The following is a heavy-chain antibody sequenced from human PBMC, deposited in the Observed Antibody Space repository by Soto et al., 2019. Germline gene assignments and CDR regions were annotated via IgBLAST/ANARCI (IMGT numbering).Heavy chain of an antibody. J-gene: IGHJ4*02. CDR3: SRGRWELLTVGVGVYYFDY. Sequence: EVQLVESGGGLVQPGGSLRLSCAASGFTFSSYWMSWVRQAPGKGLEWVANIKQDGSEKYYVDSLKGRFTISRDNAKNPLYLQMNSLRAEDTAVYYCSRGRWELLTVGVGVYYFDYWGQGTLVTVSS. D-gene: IGHD1-26*01. CDR1: GFTFSSYW. V-gene: IGHV3-7*03. CDR2: IKQDGSEK.